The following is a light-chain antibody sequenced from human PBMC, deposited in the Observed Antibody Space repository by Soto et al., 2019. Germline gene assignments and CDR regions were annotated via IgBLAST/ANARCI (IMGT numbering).Light chain of an antibody. Sequence: QPVLTQPPSASGTPGQRVTISCSGSSSNIGGNTVNWYQQLPGTAPKLLIYSNNQRPSGVPDRFSGSKSGTSASLAISGLQSEDEADYYCAAWDDSLNGYVSGTGTKLTVL. CDR2: SNN. V-gene: IGLV1-44*01. CDR1: SSNIGGNT. J-gene: IGLJ1*01. CDR3: AAWDDSLNGYV.